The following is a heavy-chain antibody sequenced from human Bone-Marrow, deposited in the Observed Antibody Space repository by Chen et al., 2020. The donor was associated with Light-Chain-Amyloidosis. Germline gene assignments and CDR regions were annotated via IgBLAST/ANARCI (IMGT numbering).Heavy chain of an antibody. CDR1: GFTFDDYA. V-gene: IGHV3-9*01. D-gene: IGHD3-10*01. CDR2: ISWNSGVK. CDR3: AKDKGGSMGFGMDV. Sequence: EEHLVESGGGWVQPGRSLRLSCEASGFTFDDYAMHWVRQAPGKGLEWFSVISWNSGVKGYVDSVRGRFTISRDGVKNSLYLQMNSLRPEDTALSYCAKDKGGSMGFGMDVWGQGTTVIVSS. J-gene: IGHJ6*02.